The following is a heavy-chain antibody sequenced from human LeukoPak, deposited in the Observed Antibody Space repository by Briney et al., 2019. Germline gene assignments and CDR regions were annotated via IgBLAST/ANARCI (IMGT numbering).Heavy chain of an antibody. CDR3: ARQIGRAAFDY. Sequence: GESLKISCQGSGYRFTSYWIGWVRQMPGKGLQWIGIIYPGDSDTRYSPSFQGQVTISADKSISTAYLQWSSLKASDTAMYYCARQIGRAAFDYWGQGTLVTVSS. V-gene: IGHV5-51*01. D-gene: IGHD1-26*01. CDR1: GYRFTSYW. CDR2: IYPGDSDT. J-gene: IGHJ4*02.